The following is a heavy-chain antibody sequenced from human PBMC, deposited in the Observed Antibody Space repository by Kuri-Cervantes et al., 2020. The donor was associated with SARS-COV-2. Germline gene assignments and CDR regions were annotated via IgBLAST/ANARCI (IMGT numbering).Heavy chain of an antibody. CDR1: GDSFSSYS. Sequence: SVKVSCKASGDSFSSYSFNWVRQAPGQGLEWMGGIIPMFGTADYAQKFQGKITITADESTSTAYMELSSLRSEDTAVYYCARRVVVPANPLYMPVDYWGQGTLVTVSS. D-gene: IGHD2-2*01. CDR2: IIPMFGTA. V-gene: IGHV1-69*13. CDR3: ARRVVVPANPLYMPVDY. J-gene: IGHJ4*02.